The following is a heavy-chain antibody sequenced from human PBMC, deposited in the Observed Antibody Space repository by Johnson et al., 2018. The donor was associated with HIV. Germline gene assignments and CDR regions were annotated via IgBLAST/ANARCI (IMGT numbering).Heavy chain of an antibody. CDR3: ARERGISGGFDF. D-gene: IGHD2-15*01. Sequence: QEKLVESGGGLVRPGGSLRLSCAASGFTFSDYYMTWIRQAPGKGLECVSYISSSGRTIYYADPVKGRFTISRDNSKNTLYLQMNSLRVEDTAVYYCARERGISGGFDFWGQGTMVTVSS. J-gene: IGHJ3*01. V-gene: IGHV3-11*04. CDR1: GFTFSDYY. CDR2: ISSSGRTI.